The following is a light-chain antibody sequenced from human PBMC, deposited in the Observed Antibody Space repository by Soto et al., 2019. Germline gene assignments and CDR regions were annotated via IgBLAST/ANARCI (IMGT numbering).Light chain of an antibody. J-gene: IGKJ5*01. Sequence: ETVLTQSPATLSVSPGERVTLSCRASETVSTNLAWYQQRPGQAPRLLIYDVSTGATGIPARFSGSGSGTDFTLTVSGLQSEDFALYFCQQYNNWPFSFGQGTRLEI. CDR3: QQYNNWPFS. CDR1: ETVSTN. CDR2: DVS. V-gene: IGKV3-15*01.